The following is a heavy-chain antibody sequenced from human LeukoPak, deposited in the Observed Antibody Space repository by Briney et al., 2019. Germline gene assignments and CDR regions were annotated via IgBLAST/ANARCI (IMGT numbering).Heavy chain of an antibody. V-gene: IGHV2-5*02. CDR1: GFSLTPSGVG. D-gene: IGHD3-22*01. J-gene: IGHJ4*02. Sequence: SGPTLVKPTQTLTLTYNFSGFSLTPSGVGVAWIRQPPGKALEGLALIYWDDEKRYSPSLRTRLTITNDTSKSQVVLTLTNMDPLDTATYYCAHLYFYNSGGYSRAFDYWGQGTLVTVSS. CDR2: IYWDDEK. CDR3: AHLYFYNSGGYSRAFDY.